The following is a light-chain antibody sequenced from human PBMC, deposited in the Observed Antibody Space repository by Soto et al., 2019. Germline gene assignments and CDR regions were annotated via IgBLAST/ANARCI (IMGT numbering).Light chain of an antibody. CDR3: HQYGSYPLT. CDR1: QSVSSTY. Sequence: EIVLTQSPGTLSLSPGERATLSCRASQSVSSTYLAWYQHKPGQAPRLLIYGPSSRAAGIPDRFSGSGSGTDFTLTISRLEPEDFAVYYCHQYGSYPLTFGGVTKVDIK. J-gene: IGKJ4*01. CDR2: GPS. V-gene: IGKV3-20*01.